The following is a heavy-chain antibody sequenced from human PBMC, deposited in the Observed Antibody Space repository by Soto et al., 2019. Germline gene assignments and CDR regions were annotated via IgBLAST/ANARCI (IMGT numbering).Heavy chain of an antibody. D-gene: IGHD4-17*01. Sequence: QITLKESGPTLVKPTQTLTLTCTFSGFSLSTNGVGVGWIRQPPGKALEWLALIYWYDDKHYSPSLKSRLTISKDPSKNQVVLTMTNMDPVDTGTYYCAHVEATVTKVWGQGTLVTVSA. CDR1: GFSLSTNGVG. CDR2: IYWYDDK. J-gene: IGHJ4*02. CDR3: AHVEATVTKV. V-gene: IGHV2-5*01.